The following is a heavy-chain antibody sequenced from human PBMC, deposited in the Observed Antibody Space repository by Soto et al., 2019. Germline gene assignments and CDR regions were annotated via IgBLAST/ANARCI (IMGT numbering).Heavy chain of an antibody. D-gene: IGHD6-19*01. CDR1: GGSLSRDC. Sequence: SETLXLTRAVSGGSLSRDCWSWIRQPPGKGLEWIGEINHSGSTNYNPSLKSRVTISVDTSKNQFSLKLSSVTAADTAVYYCARGPTGQWLSNFDYWGQGTLVTV. CDR3: ARGPTGQWLSNFDY. V-gene: IGHV4-34*01. CDR2: INHSGST. J-gene: IGHJ4*02.